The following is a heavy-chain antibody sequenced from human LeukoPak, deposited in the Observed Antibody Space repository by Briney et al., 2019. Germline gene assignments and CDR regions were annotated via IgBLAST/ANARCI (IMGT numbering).Heavy chain of an antibody. V-gene: IGHV4-34*01. Sequence: PSETLSLTCAVYGGSFSGYYWSWIRQPPGKGLEWIGEINHSGSTNYNPSLKSRVTISVDTSKNQFSLRLSSVTAADTAVYYCARTVKRYYYYYYMDVWGKGTTVTVSS. J-gene: IGHJ6*03. CDR2: INHSGST. D-gene: IGHD1-1*01. CDR1: GGSFSGYY. CDR3: ARTVKRYYYYYYMDV.